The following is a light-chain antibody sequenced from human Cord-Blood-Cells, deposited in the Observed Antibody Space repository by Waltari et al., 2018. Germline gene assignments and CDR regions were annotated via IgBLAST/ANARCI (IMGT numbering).Light chain of an antibody. J-gene: IGLJ3*02. CDR2: EGS. CDR1: SSDVGSSNL. CDR3: CSYAGSNWV. Sequence: QSALTQPASVSGSPGPSITISCTGTSSDVGSSNLVSWYQQHPGKAPKPMIYEGSKRPSGVSNRFSGSKSGNTASLTISGLQAEDEADYYCCSYAGSNWVFGGGTKLTVL. V-gene: IGLV2-23*01.